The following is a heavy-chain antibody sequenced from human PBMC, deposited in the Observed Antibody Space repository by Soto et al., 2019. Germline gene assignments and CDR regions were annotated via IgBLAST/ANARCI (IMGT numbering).Heavy chain of an antibody. CDR2: MNDFGRT. D-gene: IGHD2-8*01. Sequence: QVQLQESGPGLVKSSETLSLTCTVSGASSSSYYWSWIRQPPGKGLEWIGYMNDFGRTIYNPSLKSRVTISLDTSKNQFSLKVTSVIAADTAVYYCARSFCRDAVRCNWFDPWGQGNLVTVSS. CDR3: ARSFCRDAVRCNWFDP. J-gene: IGHJ5*02. CDR1: GASSSSYY. V-gene: IGHV4-59*01.